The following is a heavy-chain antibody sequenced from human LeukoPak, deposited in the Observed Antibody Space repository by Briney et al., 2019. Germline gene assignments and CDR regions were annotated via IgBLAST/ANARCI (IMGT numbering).Heavy chain of an antibody. V-gene: IGHV5-51*01. CDR1: GYSFTTYW. J-gene: IGHJ3*02. CDR3: ARQGRIVVVTTTHDAFDI. CDR2: IYPGDSDA. Sequence: NHGESLKISCTGFGYSFTTYWIGWVRQMPGKGLEWMGIIYPGDSDARYSPSFQGQVTISVDKSISTAYLQWSSLKASDTAMYDCARQGRIVVVTTTHDAFDIWGQGTMVTVSS. D-gene: IGHD2-21*02.